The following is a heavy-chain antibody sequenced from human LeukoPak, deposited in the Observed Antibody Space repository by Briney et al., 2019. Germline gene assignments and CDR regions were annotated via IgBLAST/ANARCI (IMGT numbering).Heavy chain of an antibody. CDR2: IIGSSGST. Sequence: PGGSSKHFWFASGLSFDNFPMNWVGPAPGKGLGGVSLIIGSSGSTFYVGSVKGRFTISRDKSKNTLYLQMNSLRAEDTAVYYCAKGAYDYIEIAYLDYWGQGSLVTVSS. V-gene: IGHV3-23*01. CDR3: AKGAYDYIEIAYLDY. J-gene: IGHJ4*02. D-gene: IGHD5-12*01. CDR1: GLSFDNFP.